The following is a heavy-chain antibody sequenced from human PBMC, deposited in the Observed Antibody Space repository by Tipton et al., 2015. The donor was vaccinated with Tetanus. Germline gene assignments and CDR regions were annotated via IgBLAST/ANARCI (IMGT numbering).Heavy chain of an antibody. V-gene: IGHV3-43*01. D-gene: IGHD3-22*01. J-gene: IGHJ4*02. CDR1: GFTFDDYT. CDR3: AGLGYDRSGSYFDH. Sequence: SLRLSCAASGFTFDDYTMHWVRQAPGKGLEWVSLISWDGDSTCYADSMKGRFTISRDNSKNSLYLQMNSLRTEDTALYYCAGLGYDRSGSYFDHWGQGPLVTVSS. CDR2: ISWDGDST.